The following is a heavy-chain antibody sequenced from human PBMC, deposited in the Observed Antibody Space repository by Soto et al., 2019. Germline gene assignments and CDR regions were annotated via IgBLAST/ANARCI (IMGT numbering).Heavy chain of an antibody. J-gene: IGHJ4*02. CDR3: ARVGPPVPVWPTEHLTGYYAEFDY. D-gene: IGHD3-9*01. Sequence: QVQLVQSGAEVKKPGASVKVSCKASGYTFTSYGISWVRQAPGQGLEWMGWISAYNGNTNYAQKLQGRVTMTTDTSTSTAYMELRSLRSDDTAVYYCARVGPPVPVWPTEHLTGYYAEFDYWGQGTLVTVSS. V-gene: IGHV1-18*01. CDR2: ISAYNGNT. CDR1: GYTFTSYG.